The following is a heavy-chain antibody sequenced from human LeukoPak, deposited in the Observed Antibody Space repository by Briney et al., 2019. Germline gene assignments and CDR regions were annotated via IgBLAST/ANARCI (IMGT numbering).Heavy chain of an antibody. D-gene: IGHD3-10*01. Sequence: SETLSLTCAVYGGSFSGYYWSWIRQPPGKGLEWIGEINRSGSTNYNPSLKSRVTISVDTSKNQFSLKLSSVTAADTAVYYCAIIWFGEYPFDYWGQGTLVTVSS. V-gene: IGHV4-34*01. CDR1: GGSFSGYY. CDR2: INRSGST. J-gene: IGHJ4*02. CDR3: AIIWFGEYPFDY.